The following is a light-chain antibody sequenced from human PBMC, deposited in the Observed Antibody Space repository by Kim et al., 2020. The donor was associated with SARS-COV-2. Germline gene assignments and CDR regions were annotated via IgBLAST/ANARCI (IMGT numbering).Light chain of an antibody. Sequence: ASVGDRVTITCRASQSISRWLGWYQDKQGRVPKHLIYDASKLESGGASRFSGSVSDTEFTITISGLQPDDIATYYCQQYNFPWRTFGLGTKV. CDR1: QSISRW. CDR3: QQYNFPWRT. CDR2: DAS. V-gene: IGKV1-5*01. J-gene: IGKJ1*01.